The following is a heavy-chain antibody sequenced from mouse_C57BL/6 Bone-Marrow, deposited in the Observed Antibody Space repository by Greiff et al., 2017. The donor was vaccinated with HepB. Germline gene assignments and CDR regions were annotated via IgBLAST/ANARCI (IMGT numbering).Heavy chain of an antibody. CDR3: ARRDGYQYYFDY. CDR1: GYSITSGYY. J-gene: IGHJ2*01. V-gene: IGHV3-6*01. CDR2: ISYDGSN. D-gene: IGHD2-3*01. Sequence: VQLKESGPGLVKPSQSLSLTCSVTGYSITSGYYWNWIRQFPGNKLEWMGYISYDGSNNYNPSLKNRISITRDTSKNQFFLKLNSVTTEDTATYYCARRDGYQYYFDYWGQGTTLTVSS.